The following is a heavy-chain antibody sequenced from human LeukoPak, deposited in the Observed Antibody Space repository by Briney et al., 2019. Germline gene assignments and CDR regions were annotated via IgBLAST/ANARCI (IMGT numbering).Heavy chain of an antibody. J-gene: IGHJ6*02. CDR3: ARRIVERSATSIYYGLDV. D-gene: IGHD2-21*01. V-gene: IGHV5-51*01. CDR1: GYSFTSYW. CDR2: IYRGDSDT. Sequence: GESLKISCKGSGYSFTSYWIGWVRQMPGKGLDWMGVIYRGDSDTRYNPSFQGQVTISADKSISTAYLQWSSLKASDTAMYYCARRIVERSATSIYYGLDVWGQGTTVTVSS.